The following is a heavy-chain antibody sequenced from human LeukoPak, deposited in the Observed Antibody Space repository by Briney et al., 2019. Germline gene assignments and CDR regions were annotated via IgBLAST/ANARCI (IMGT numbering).Heavy chain of an antibody. CDR2: IYYSGST. D-gene: IGHD5-18*01. J-gene: IGHJ4*02. V-gene: IGHV4-39*07. Sequence: SETLSLTCTVSGGSISSSSYYWGWIRQPPGKGLEWIGSIYYSGSTYYNPSLKSRVTISVDTSKNQFSLKLSSVTAADTAVYYCARVQLWFSAPYYFDYWGQGTLVTVSS. CDR1: GGSISSSSYY. CDR3: ARVQLWFSAPYYFDY.